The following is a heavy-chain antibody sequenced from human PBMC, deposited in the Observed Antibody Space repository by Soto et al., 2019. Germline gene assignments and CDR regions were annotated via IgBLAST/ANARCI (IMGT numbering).Heavy chain of an antibody. V-gene: IGHV5-51*01. D-gene: IGHD3-16*02. J-gene: IGHJ4*02. Sequence: PGESLKISCKGSEYSFTSYWIGWVRQMTGKGLEWMGIIYPGDSDTRYSPSFQGQVTISADKSISTAYLQWSSLKASDTAMYYCARGKDRYDYVWGSYRGSLDYWGQGTLVTVSS. CDR3: ARGKDRYDYVWGSYRGSLDY. CDR2: IYPGDSDT. CDR1: EYSFTSYW.